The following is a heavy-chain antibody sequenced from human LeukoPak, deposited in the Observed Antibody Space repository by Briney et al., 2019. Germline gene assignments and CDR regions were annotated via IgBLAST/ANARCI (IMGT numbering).Heavy chain of an antibody. CDR2: INPSGGST. CDR3: ARAQSGSYLGNWFDP. Sequence: ASVKVSCKASGYTFTSYYMHWVRQAPGQGLEWVGLINPSGGSTSYPQNFQGRVTMTRDTSTSTVCMELSSLRSEDTAVYYCARAQSGSYLGNWFDPWGQGTLVTVSS. V-gene: IGHV1-46*01. CDR1: GYTFTSYY. D-gene: IGHD1-26*01. J-gene: IGHJ5*02.